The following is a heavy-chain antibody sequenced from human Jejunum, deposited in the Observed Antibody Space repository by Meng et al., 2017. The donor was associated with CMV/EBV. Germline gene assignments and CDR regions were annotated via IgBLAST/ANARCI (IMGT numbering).Heavy chain of an antibody. J-gene: IGHJ6*02. CDR1: EFSFSSHN. CDR3: ANQMPWNYYHGMDL. D-gene: IGHD1-7*01. Sequence: SEFSFSSHNLNWVRQAPGEGLEWVASISATSTYIYYADPVKGRFTISRDNAKNSLYLQMNSLRVEDTAVYYCANQMPWNYYHGMDLWGQGTTVTVSS. V-gene: IGHV3-21*01. CDR2: ISATSTYI.